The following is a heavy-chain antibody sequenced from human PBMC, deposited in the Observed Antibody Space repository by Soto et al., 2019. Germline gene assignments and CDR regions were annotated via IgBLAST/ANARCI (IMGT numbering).Heavy chain of an antibody. Sequence: QVQLQESGPGLVKPSQTLSLTCTVSGGSISSGGYYWSWIRQHPGKGLEWIGYIYYSGDTYYNPSLKSRVTMSLDTSKTQFSLNLSSVTAADTAVYYCARGGSTAISGAASFDIWGHGTMVTVTS. V-gene: IGHV4-30-4*08. D-gene: IGHD3-9*01. CDR2: IYYSGDT. J-gene: IGHJ3*02. CDR1: GGSISSGGYY. CDR3: ARGGSTAISGAASFDI.